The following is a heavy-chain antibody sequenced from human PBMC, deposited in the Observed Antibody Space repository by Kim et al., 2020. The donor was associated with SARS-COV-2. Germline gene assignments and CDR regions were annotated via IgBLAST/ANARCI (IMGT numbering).Heavy chain of an antibody. CDR3: ARGARGSTMIVVVPLYYYYMDV. V-gene: IGHV1-8*01. D-gene: IGHD3-22*01. CDR1: GYTFTSYD. CDR2: MNPNSGNT. Sequence: ASVNVSCKASGYTFTSYDINWVRQATGQGLEWMGWMNPNSGNTGYAQKFQGRVTMTRNTSISTAYMELSSLRSEDTAVYYCARGARGSTMIVVVPLYYYYMDVWGKGTTVTVSS. J-gene: IGHJ6*03.